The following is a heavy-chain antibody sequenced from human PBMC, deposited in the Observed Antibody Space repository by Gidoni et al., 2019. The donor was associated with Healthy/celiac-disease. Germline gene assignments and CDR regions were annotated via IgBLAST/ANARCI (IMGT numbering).Heavy chain of an antibody. D-gene: IGHD3-22*01. J-gene: IGHJ4*02. V-gene: IGHV3-23*01. CDR3: EKKGGGGDYYDSSGYPHRILYFDY. CDR1: GFTFCSYA. Sequence: EVQLLEAGGGLVQPGGSLRLPCAASGFTFCSYAMSWVRQAPGRGVEWVAVMGGCGGSTYNAATLKGRFTIPRNNTKKTVYLQRNNRRPEGGALYYWEKKGGGGDYYDSSGYPHRILYFDYWGQGTLVTVSS. CDR2: MGGCGGST.